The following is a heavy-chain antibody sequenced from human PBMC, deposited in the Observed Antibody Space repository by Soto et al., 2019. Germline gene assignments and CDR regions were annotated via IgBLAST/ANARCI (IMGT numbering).Heavy chain of an antibody. CDR2: IYHSGST. Sequence: DTLSGTRALSGYSISSGYYWGWIRQPPGKVLAWIGSIYHSGSTSYYPSLESPGTITVDTSKNQCSLKLSSVTAADTAVYYCASGGYDYVWRSYRYLYYYGKDVCGQRTTVTASS. D-gene: IGHD3-16*02. CDR1: GYSISSGYY. V-gene: IGHV4-38-2*01. CDR3: ASGGYDYVWRSYRYLYYYGKDV. J-gene: IGHJ6*01.